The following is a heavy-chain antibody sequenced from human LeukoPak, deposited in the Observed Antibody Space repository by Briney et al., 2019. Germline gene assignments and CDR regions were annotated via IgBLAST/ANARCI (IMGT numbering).Heavy chain of an antibody. CDR3: ASLYYDILTGYYTPGFDY. CDR2: ISSSSSTI. CDR1: RFTFSSYS. V-gene: IGHV3-48*01. J-gene: IGHJ4*02. D-gene: IGHD3-9*01. Sequence: GVSLTLSCAASRFTFSSYSMNWVRQAPGKGLEWVSYISSSSSTIYYADSVKGRFTISRDNAKNSLYLQMNSLRAEDTAVYYCASLYYDILTGYYTPGFDYWGQGTLVTVSS.